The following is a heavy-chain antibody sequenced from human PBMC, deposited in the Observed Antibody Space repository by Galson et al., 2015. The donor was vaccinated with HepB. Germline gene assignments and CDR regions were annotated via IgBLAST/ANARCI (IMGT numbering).Heavy chain of an antibody. CDR3: ATGPDILTGYYPGH. CDR2: VDPEDGET. V-gene: IGHV1-69-2*01. Sequence: VKVSCKVSGYTSTDYYMHWVQQAPGKGLEWMGLVDPEDGETIYAEKFQGRVTITADTSTDTAYTELSSLRSEDTAVYYCATGPDILTGYYPGHWGQGTLVTVSS. J-gene: IGHJ4*02. D-gene: IGHD3-9*01. CDR1: GYTSTDYY.